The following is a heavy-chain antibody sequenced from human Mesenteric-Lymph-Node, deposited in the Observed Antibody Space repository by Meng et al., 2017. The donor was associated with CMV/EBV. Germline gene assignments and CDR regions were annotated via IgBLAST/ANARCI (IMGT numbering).Heavy chain of an antibody. Sequence: SCAASRFTFSTYWMTWVRQAPGKGLEWVANIKQTGSEKNYADSVKGRFTISRDNTKNSLSLQMNSLRAEDTPVYYCAKGRGYCGTTTCYTGYYYYGMDVWGQGTTVTVSS. CDR1: RFTFSTYW. CDR3: AKGRGYCGTTTCYTGYYYYGMDV. CDR2: IKQTGSEK. J-gene: IGHJ6*02. D-gene: IGHD2-2*02. V-gene: IGHV3-7*01.